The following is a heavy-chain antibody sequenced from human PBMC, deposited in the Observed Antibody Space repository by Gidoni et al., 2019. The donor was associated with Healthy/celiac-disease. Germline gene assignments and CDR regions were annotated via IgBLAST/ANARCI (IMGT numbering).Heavy chain of an antibody. CDR1: GYTFTGYY. CDR2: INPNSGGT. J-gene: IGHJ6*02. Sequence: QVQLVQSGAEVKKPGASLKVSCKASGYTFTGYYMHWVRQAPEQGLECMGWINPNSGGTNYAQKFQGWFTMTRDTSISTAYMELSRLRSDDTAVYYCARGVGASYYYYYGMDVWGQGTTVTVSS. D-gene: IGHD1-26*01. V-gene: IGHV1-2*04. CDR3: ARGVGASYYYYYGMDV.